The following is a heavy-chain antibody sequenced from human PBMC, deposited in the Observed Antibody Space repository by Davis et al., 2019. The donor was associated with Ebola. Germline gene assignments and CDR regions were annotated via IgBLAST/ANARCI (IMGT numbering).Heavy chain of an antibody. V-gene: IGHV1-18*01. CDR2: ISAYNGNT. D-gene: IGHD3-9*01. CDR3: ARDRHDILTGWFDP. CDR1: GYTFTSYG. J-gene: IGHJ5*02. Sequence: ASVKVSCKASGYTFTSYGISWVRQAPGQGLEWMGWISAYNGNTNYAQKFQGWVTMTRDTSISTAYMELSRLRSDDTAVYYCARDRHDILTGWFDPWGQGTLVTVSS.